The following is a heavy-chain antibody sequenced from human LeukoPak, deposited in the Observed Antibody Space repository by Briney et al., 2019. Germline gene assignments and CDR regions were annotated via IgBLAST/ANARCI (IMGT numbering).Heavy chain of an antibody. CDR2: ISRGGTTI. Sequence: GGSLRLSCAASGLTFSDYYMTWIRQAPGKGLEWVSYISRGGTTIYYADSMKGRFTISRDNAKRSLYLQMNSLRAEDTAVYYCARGQYGVNSYYFDYWGQGTLVTVSS. J-gene: IGHJ4*02. CDR3: ARGQYGVNSYYFDY. CDR1: GLTFSDYY. V-gene: IGHV3-11*04. D-gene: IGHD4-23*01.